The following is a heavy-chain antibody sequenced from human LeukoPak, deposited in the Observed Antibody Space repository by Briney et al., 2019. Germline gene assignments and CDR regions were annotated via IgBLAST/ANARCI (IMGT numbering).Heavy chain of an antibody. CDR2: VDPEDGET. J-gene: IGHJ4*02. V-gene: IGHV1-69-2*01. Sequence: RGATVKISCKASGYTFTDYYMHWVQQAPGKGLEWMGRVDPEDGETIYAEKFQGRVTITADTSTDTAYMELSSLRSEDTAVYYCATAPRFLEWLLPNYWGQGTLVTVSP. CDR3: ATAPRFLEWLLPNY. D-gene: IGHD3-3*01. CDR1: GYTFTDYY.